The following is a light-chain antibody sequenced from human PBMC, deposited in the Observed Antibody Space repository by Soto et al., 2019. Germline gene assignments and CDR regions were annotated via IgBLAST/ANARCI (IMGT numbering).Light chain of an antibody. CDR3: AAWDDRLNAL. V-gene: IGLV1-44*01. Sequence: QSALTQPPSLSATPGQRVNISCSGSFSNIGDNAVNWYQQLPGAAPKLLIYLNDQRPSGVPARFSGSKSGTSAFLSISGLQSEDQADYYCAAWDDRLNALFGTGTKVTV. CDR1: FSNIGDNA. CDR2: LND. J-gene: IGLJ1*01.